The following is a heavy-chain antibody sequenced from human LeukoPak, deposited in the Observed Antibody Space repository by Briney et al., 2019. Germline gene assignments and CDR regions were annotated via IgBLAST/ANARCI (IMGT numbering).Heavy chain of an antibody. V-gene: IGHV4-59*01. J-gene: IGHJ3*02. Sequence: PSETLSLTCTVSGGSISSYYWSWIRQPPGKGLEWIGYIYYSGSTNYNPSLKSRVTISVDTSKNQFSLRLSSVTAADTAVYYCACLTTADAFDIWGQGTMVTVSS. D-gene: IGHD3-22*01. CDR1: GGSISSYY. CDR3: ACLTTADAFDI. CDR2: IYYSGST.